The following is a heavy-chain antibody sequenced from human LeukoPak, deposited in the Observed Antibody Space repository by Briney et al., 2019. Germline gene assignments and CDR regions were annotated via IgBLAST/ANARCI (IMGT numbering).Heavy chain of an antibody. CDR1: GFTFSSYG. J-gene: IGHJ4*02. D-gene: IGHD5-18*01. Sequence: GGSLRLSCAASGFTFSSYGMHWVRQAPGKGLEWVAVIWYDGSNKYYADSVKGRFTISRDNSKNTLYLQMNSLRAEDTAVYYCARDRRIQLWSNFDYWGQGTLVTVSS. CDR2: IWYDGSNK. CDR3: ARDRRIQLWSNFDY. V-gene: IGHV3-33*01.